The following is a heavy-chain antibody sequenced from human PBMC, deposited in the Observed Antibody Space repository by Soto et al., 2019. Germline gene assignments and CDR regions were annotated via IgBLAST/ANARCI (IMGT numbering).Heavy chain of an antibody. J-gene: IGHJ3*02. CDR1: GYTFTNYY. Sequence: ASVKVSCKASGYTFTNYYINWVRQSPGHGLEWMGIINPSGGDPTSAQRLQGRVTMTSDTSTSTVYMELSSLRSEDTAVYYCASEGNGYDIWGRGTMVTVSS. D-gene: IGHD2-8*01. V-gene: IGHV1-46*01. CDR3: ASEGNGYDI. CDR2: INPSGGDP.